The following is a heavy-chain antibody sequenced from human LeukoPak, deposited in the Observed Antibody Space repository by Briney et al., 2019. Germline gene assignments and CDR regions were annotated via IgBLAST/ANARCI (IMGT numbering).Heavy chain of an antibody. D-gene: IGHD3-22*01. V-gene: IGHV1-69*13. Sequence: SVKVSCKASGGTFSSYAISWVRQAPGQGLEWMGGIIPIFGTANYAQKFQGRVTITADESTSTAYMELSSLRSEDTAVYYCARTANYYDSSGYYYDLDYWGQGTLVTVSS. CDR2: IIPIFGTA. J-gene: IGHJ4*02. CDR1: GGTFSSYA. CDR3: ARTANYYDSSGYYYDLDY.